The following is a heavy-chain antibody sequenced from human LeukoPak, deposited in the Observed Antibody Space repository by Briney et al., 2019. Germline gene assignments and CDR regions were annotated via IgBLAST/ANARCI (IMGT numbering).Heavy chain of an antibody. CDR3: ARGYSGYASFDY. Sequence: SETLSLTCAVYGGSFSGYYWSWIRQPPGKGLEWIGEINHSGSTNYNPSLKSRVTISVDTSKNQFSLKLSSVTAADTAVYYCARGYSGYASFDYWGQGTLVTVSS. J-gene: IGHJ4*02. CDR1: GGSFSGYY. V-gene: IGHV4-34*01. D-gene: IGHD5-12*01. CDR2: INHSGST.